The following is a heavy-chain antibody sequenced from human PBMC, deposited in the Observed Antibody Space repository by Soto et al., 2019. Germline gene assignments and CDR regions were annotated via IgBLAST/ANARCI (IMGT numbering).Heavy chain of an antibody. D-gene: IGHD3-3*01. CDR3: ARDQSTYYDFWSGYSWGGMDV. CDR1: GXTFSSYR. Sequence: GSLRLSCAASGXTFSSYRMNWVRQAPGKGLEVVSYVSSSSSTIYYADSVKGRFTISRYNAKNSLYLQMNRLRDEDTAVYYCARDQSTYYDFWSGYSWGGMDVWGQGTTGTVS. V-gene: IGHV3-48*02. J-gene: IGHJ6*02. CDR2: VSSSSSTI.